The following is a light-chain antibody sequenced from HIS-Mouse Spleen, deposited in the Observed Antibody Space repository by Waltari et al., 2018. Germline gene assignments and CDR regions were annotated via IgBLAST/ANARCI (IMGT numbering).Light chain of an antibody. CDR3: YSTDSSGNHRV. CDR1: AFPKKY. V-gene: IGLV3-10*01. J-gene: IGLJ2*01. Sequence: SYELTQPPSVSVSPGQTARITCSGDAFPKKYAYWYQQKSGQAPVLVIYEDIKRPSGIPEWFSGSSSGSMATLTISGAQVEDEAYYYCYSTDSSGNHRVFGGVTKLTVL. CDR2: EDI.